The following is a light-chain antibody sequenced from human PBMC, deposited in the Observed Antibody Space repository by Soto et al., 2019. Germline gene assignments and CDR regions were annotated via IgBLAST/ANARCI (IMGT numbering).Light chain of an antibody. CDR3: QVWDGSSDHVL. CDR2: YDN. V-gene: IGLV3-21*04. J-gene: IGLJ2*01. CDR1: NIGSKS. Sequence: SYELSQPPSVSAAPGETARITCGANNIGSKSVHWYRQKPGQAPVLVIYYDNDRPSGIPERFSGSMSGNTATLTISRVEAGDEADYYCQVWDGSSDHVLFGGGTKLTVL.